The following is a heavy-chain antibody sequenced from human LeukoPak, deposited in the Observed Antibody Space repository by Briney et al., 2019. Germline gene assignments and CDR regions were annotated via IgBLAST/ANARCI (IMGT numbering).Heavy chain of an antibody. J-gene: IGHJ4*01. V-gene: IGHV3-23*01. CDR1: GFTFSSYA. CDR3: AREGFYFFDF. Sequence: GGSLRLSCAASGFTFSSYAMSWVRQAPGKGLEWVSAISGSGGSTYYADSVRGRFTIFRDNAKDSVYLQMNSLRAEDSAIYYCAREGFYFFDFWGQGTLVTVSS. CDR2: ISGSGGST.